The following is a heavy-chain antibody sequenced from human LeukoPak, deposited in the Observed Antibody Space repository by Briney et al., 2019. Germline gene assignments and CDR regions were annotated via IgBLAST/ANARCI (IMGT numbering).Heavy chain of an antibody. CDR3: ARVRVERSSSGYYRVFDY. Sequence: PGGSLRLSCAASGFTFSNYWMSWVRQAPGKGLEWVANIKQDRSEKYYVDSVKGRFTISRENAKNSLYLQMNILRAGDTAVYYCARVRVERSSSGYYRVFDYWGQGTLVTVSS. D-gene: IGHD3-22*01. CDR2: IKQDRSEK. CDR1: GFTFSNYW. J-gene: IGHJ4*02. V-gene: IGHV3-7*01.